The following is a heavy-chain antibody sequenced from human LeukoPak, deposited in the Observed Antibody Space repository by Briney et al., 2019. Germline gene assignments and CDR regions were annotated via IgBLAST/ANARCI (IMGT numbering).Heavy chain of an antibody. CDR1: GGSISSGGYY. J-gene: IGHJ3*02. V-gene: IGHV4-30-4*08. CDR2: IYDSGST. Sequence: SETLSLTCTVSGGSISSGGYYWSWIRQPPGKGLEWIGYIYDSGSTYYNPSLKSRITISVDTSENRFSLKLSSVTATDTAVYYCARDCSGGSCYGAFDIWGQGTMVTVSS. CDR3: ARDCSGGSCYGAFDI. D-gene: IGHD2-15*01.